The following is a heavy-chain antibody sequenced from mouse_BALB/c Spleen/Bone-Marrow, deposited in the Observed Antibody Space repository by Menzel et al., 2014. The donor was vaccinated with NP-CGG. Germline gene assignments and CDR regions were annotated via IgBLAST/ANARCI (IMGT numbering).Heavy chain of an antibody. D-gene: IGHD1-1*01. Sequence: EVQLQESGPDLVKPSQSLSLTCTVTGYSITSGYNWHWIRQFPGNKLEWMGYIHYSGSTNYNTSLKSRISITRDTSKNQFFLQLNSVTTEDTATYYCARGVYYCSCHFDYWGQCTTLTVSS. V-gene: IGHV3-1*02. CDR1: GYSITSGYN. J-gene: IGHJ2*01. CDR2: IHYSGST. CDR3: ARGVYYCSCHFDY.